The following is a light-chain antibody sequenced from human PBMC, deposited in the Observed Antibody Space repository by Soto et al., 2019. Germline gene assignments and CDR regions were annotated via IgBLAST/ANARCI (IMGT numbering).Light chain of an antibody. CDR2: GAS. Sequence: EVVMTQSPATLSVSPGERVTFSCRAGQSVTTNLAWYQHKPGQSPRLLISGASTGASGIPPRFSGSGSGTEFTLTIDRLQSADFAVYYCQQYDRWPVTFGGGTKVDIK. CDR3: QQYDRWPVT. CDR1: QSVTTN. J-gene: IGKJ4*01. V-gene: IGKV3-15*01.